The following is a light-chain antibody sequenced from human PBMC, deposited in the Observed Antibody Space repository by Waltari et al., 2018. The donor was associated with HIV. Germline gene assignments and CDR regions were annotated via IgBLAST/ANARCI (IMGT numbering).Light chain of an antibody. J-gene: IGKJ4*01. CDR1: QSVGSY. V-gene: IGKV3-11*01. CDR3: QQRSDWPT. CDR2: EAS. Sequence: EIVLTQSPATLSLSPGDRVTLSCRASQSVGSYLAWYQQKPGQAPRLLIYEASNRATGIPARFSGSGSGTDFTLTISSLEPEDCAVYYCQQRSDWPTFGGGTKVEIK.